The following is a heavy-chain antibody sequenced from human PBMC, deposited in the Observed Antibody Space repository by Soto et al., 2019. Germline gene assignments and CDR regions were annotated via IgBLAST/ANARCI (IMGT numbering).Heavy chain of an antibody. CDR1: GFIFSSYG. Sequence: QVQLVESGGGVVQPGRSLRLSCAASGFIFSSYGMHWVRQAPGKGLEWVAVIWYDGSNKYYADSVKGRFTISRDNSKNTLYLQMNSLRAEDMAVYYCATEGERYCSSSSCYPLDGWVQGTLVTVSS. V-gene: IGHV3-33*01. D-gene: IGHD2-2*01. J-gene: IGHJ4*02. CDR3: ATEGERYCSSSSCYPLDG. CDR2: IWYDGSNK.